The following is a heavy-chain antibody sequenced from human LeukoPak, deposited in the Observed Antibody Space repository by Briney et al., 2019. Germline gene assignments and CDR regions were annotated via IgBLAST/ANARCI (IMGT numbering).Heavy chain of an antibody. CDR2: INAGNGNT. CDR3: ARMGYYYDSSGYYQYFDY. CDR1: GYTFTSYA. D-gene: IGHD3-22*01. Sequence: RASMKVSCKASGYTFTSYAMHWVRQAPGQRLEWMGWINAGNGNTKYSQKFQGRVTITRDTSASTAYMELSSLRSEDTAVYYCARMGYYYDSSGYYQYFDYWGQGTLVTVSS. J-gene: IGHJ4*02. V-gene: IGHV1-3*01.